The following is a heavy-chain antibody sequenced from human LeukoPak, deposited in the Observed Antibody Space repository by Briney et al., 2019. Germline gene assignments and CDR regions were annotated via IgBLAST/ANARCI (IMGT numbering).Heavy chain of an antibody. D-gene: IGHD6-13*01. J-gene: IGHJ5*02. CDR1: GVSIGSGGYS. CDR3: ARGRVRSSSWFDP. CDR2: IYHSGST. V-gene: IGHV4-30-2*01. Sequence: SETLSLTCAVSGVSIGSGGYSWIWIRQPPGKGLEWIGYIYHSGSTYYNPSLKSRVTMSVDTSKNQFSLKLSSVTAADTAVYYCARGRVRSSSWFDPWGQGTLVTVSS.